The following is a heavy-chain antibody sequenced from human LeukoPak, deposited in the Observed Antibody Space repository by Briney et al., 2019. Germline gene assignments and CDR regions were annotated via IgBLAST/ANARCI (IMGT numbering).Heavy chain of an antibody. CDR2: IIWNGGST. D-gene: IGHD2-2*03. V-gene: IGHV3-20*01. CDR3: SRDALNGFGI. J-gene: IGHJ3*02. Sequence: PGGSLRLSCAASGFTFVDYGMSWVRQAPGKGLEWVSGIIWNGGSTAYADSVKGRFTIFRDNAKNSTSLQLNSLIAAATALYHCSRDALNGFGIWRQGTRIPVSS. CDR1: GFTFVDYG.